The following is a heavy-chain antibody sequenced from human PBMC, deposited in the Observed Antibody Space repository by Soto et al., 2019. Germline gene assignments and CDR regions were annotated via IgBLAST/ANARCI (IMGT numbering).Heavy chain of an antibody. CDR2: IWYDGSNK. J-gene: IGHJ6*02. Sequence: LRLSCAASGFTFSSYGMHWVRQAPGKGLEWVAVIWYDGSNKYYADSVKGRFTISRDNSKNTLYLQMNSLRAEDTAVYYCAREMDYGDYVLRYGMDVWGQGTTVTVSS. CDR1: GFTFSSYG. V-gene: IGHV3-33*01. CDR3: AREMDYGDYVLRYGMDV. D-gene: IGHD4-17*01.